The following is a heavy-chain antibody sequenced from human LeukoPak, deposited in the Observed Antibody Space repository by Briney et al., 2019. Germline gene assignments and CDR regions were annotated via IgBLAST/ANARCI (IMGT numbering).Heavy chain of an antibody. V-gene: IGHV7-4-1*02. D-gene: IGHD6-19*01. J-gene: IGHJ4*02. CDR1: RYTFTSYA. CDR2: INTNTGNP. Sequence: ASVKVSCKASRYTFTSYAMNWVRQAPGQGLEWMGWINTNTGNPTYAQGFTGRFVFSLDTSVSTAYLQISSLKAEDTAVYYCARWGIATVGMIAVAVPFDYWGQGTLVTVSS. CDR3: ARWGIATVGMIAVAVPFDY.